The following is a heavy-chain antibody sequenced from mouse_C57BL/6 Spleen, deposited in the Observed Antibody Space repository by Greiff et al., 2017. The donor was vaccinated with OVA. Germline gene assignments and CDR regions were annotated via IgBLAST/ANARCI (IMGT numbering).Heavy chain of an antibody. V-gene: IGHV1-55*01. CDR1: GYTFTSYW. D-gene: IGHD2-13*01. CDR3: ARGDFVFDY. J-gene: IGHJ2*01. CDR2: IYPGSGGT. Sequence: QVQLQQPGAELVKPGASVKMSCKASGYTFTSYWITWVKPRPGQGLEWIGDIYPGSGGTNYNEKFKSKATLTVDTSPSTAYMQLSSLTSEDSAVYYCARGDFVFDYWGQGTTLTVSS.